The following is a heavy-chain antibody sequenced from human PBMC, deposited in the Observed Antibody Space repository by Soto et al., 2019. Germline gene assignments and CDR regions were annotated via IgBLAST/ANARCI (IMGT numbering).Heavy chain of an antibody. Sequence: SETLSLTCTVSGDSISSSTYFWGWVRQPPGKGLEWIGSIYYSGSTYYNPSLKSRVTISVDTSKNQFSLKLSSVTAADTAVYYCARSWSSYYYDSSGYPPVGYWGQGTLVTVSS. J-gene: IGHJ4*02. CDR1: GDSISSSTYF. D-gene: IGHD3-22*01. V-gene: IGHV4-39*07. CDR2: IYYSGST. CDR3: ARSWSSYYYDSSGYPPVGY.